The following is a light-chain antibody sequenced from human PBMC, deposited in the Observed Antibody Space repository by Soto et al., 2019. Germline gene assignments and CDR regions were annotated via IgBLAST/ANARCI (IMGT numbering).Light chain of an antibody. CDR2: GTS. Sequence: EIVLTQSPGTLSLSLGERVTLSCRASQSVSSRFLAWYQQRPGQAPRLLIYGTSNRATDIPDRFSGSGSGTDFTLTITRLEPEDFAVYYCQQYNNWPPWTFGQGTKVDIK. V-gene: IGKV3-20*01. CDR3: QQYNNWPPWT. J-gene: IGKJ1*01. CDR1: QSVSSRF.